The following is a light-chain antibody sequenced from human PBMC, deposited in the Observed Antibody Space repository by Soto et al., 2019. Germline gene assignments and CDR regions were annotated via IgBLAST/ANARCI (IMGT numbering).Light chain of an antibody. J-gene: IGLJ3*02. Sequence: QSALTQPASVSGSPGQSITMSCTGTSSDVGGYNFVAWYQQHPGKAPKLMIYEVSNRPSGVSNRFSGSKSGNTASLTISGLQAQDEADYYCRSYTTSTTLVFGGGTKLTVL. V-gene: IGLV2-14*01. CDR1: SSDVGGYNF. CDR3: RSYTTSTTLV. CDR2: EVS.